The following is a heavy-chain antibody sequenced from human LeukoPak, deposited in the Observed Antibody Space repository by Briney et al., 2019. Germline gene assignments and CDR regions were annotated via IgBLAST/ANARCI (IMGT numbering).Heavy chain of an antibody. D-gene: IGHD6-13*01. Sequence: GGSLRLSCTASGFTFGDYAVSWVRRAPGRGLEWVGLIRRRAFGETADYAASVKDRFTISRDDSKSIAYLQMNSLKTEDTAVYYCTREGAAAAYGMDVWGQGTTVTVSS. V-gene: IGHV3-49*04. J-gene: IGHJ6*02. CDR1: GFTFGDYA. CDR3: TREGAAAAYGMDV. CDR2: IRRRAFGETA.